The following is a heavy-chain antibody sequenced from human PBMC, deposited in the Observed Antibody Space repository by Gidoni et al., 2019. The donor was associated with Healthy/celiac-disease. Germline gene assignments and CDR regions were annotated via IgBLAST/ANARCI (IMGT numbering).Heavy chain of an antibody. Sequence: EVQLVESGGGLVQPGRSLRLSCAASGVTFDDYAMHWVRQAPGQGLAGCSGFSWNSVSIGYADSVKGRLPISRDNAKNSLYLQMNSLRAEDTALYYCAKGCPGLLLWGDAFDIWGQGTMVTVSS. CDR3: AKGCPGLLLWGDAFDI. CDR1: GVTFDDYA. CDR2: FSWNSVSI. D-gene: IGHD3-22*01. V-gene: IGHV3-9*01. J-gene: IGHJ3*02.